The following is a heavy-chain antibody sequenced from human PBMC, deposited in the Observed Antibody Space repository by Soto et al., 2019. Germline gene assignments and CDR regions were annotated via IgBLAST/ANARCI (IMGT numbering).Heavy chain of an antibody. V-gene: IGHV3-53*01. CDR3: ARGANDIYGFPFDS. CDR2: IYPTGHT. J-gene: IGHJ4*02. CDR1: GFTVSSHY. D-gene: IGHD3-10*01. Sequence: GGSLRLSCAASGFTVSSHYTSWVRQTPGKGLEWVSLIYPTGHTFYADSVKGRFTISRDNSKNTLSLQMASLRADDSAVYFCARGANDIYGFPFDSWGQGARVTVSS.